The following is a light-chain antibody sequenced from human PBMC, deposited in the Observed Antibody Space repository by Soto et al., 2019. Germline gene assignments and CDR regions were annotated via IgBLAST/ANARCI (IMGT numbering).Light chain of an antibody. CDR3: QQYYSTPLT. CDR2: WAS. V-gene: IGKV4-1*01. Sequence: DIVMTQSPDSLAVSLGERATINCKSSQSVLYSSNNKNYLAWYQQKPGQPPKLLIYWASTRESGVPDRFSCSGSGTDFTLTISSLQAEDVAFYYCQQYYSTPLTFGGGTKGEIK. J-gene: IGKJ4*01. CDR1: QSVLYSSNNKNY.